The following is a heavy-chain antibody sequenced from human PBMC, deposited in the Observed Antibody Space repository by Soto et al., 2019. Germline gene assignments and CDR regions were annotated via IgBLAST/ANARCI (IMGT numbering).Heavy chain of an antibody. Sequence: SETLSLTCAVYVGSFSGYYWSWIRQHPGRGLEWIGHIYSSGDTSYDPSLKSRVVISVDTSNNQFTLNLNSVTAADSAVYYCARISRLHYPGYFDFWGRGILVTVSS. CDR3: ARISRLHYPGYFDF. D-gene: IGHD6-6*01. J-gene: IGHJ4*02. CDR1: VGSFSGYY. CDR2: IYSSGDT. V-gene: IGHV4-34*09.